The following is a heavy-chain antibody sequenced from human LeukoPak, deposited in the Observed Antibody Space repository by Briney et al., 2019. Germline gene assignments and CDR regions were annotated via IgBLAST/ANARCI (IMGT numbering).Heavy chain of an antibody. J-gene: IGHJ4*02. V-gene: IGHV3-30*18. Sequence: GGSLRLSCAASGFTPSSYGMHWVRQAPGKGLEWVAVISYDGSNRYYADSVKGRFTISRDNSKNTLYLQMNSLRAEDTAVYYCAKDNGPQVNRNPPVDYWGQGTLVTVSS. CDR1: GFTPSSYG. CDR3: AKDNGPQVNRNPPVDY. D-gene: IGHD1-14*01. CDR2: ISYDGSNR.